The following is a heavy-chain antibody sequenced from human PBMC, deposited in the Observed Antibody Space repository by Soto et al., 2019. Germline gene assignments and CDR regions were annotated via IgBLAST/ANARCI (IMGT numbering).Heavy chain of an antibody. CDR1: GGSISSGGYY. CDR3: ARVISRLYSGYVFFDY. CDR2: IYYSGST. D-gene: IGHD5-12*01. J-gene: IGHJ4*02. Sequence: PSETLSLTCTVSGGSISSGGYYWSWIRQHPGKGLEWIGYIYYSGSTYYNPSLKSRVTISVDTSKNQFSLKLSSVTAADTAVYYCARVISRLYSGYVFFDYWGQGTLVTVSS. V-gene: IGHV4-31*03.